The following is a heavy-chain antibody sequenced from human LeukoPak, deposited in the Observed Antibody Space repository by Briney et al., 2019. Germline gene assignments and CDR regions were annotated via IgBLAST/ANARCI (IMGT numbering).Heavy chain of an antibody. CDR1: GGSFSGYY. Sequence: KTSETLSLTCAVYGGSFSGYYWSWIRQPPGKGLEWIGEINHSGSTNYNPSLKSRVTISVATSKNQFSMKLSSVTAADTAVYYCARGPGSAFDIWGQGTMVTVSS. V-gene: IGHV4-34*01. CDR2: INHSGST. CDR3: ARGPGSAFDI. J-gene: IGHJ3*02.